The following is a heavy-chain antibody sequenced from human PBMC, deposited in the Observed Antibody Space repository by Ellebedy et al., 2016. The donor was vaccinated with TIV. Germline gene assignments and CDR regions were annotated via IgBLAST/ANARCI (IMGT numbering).Heavy chain of an antibody. Sequence: GESLKISXVGSGFSFSGYSMDWIRQAPGKGLEWVSHISASSAGIYYADSVKGRFTISRDNAKNSVYLQMNSLRAEDTAVYYCASSGYDFWNGLYYFDYWGQGTLVTVSS. D-gene: IGHD3-3*01. V-gene: IGHV3-48*01. CDR3: ASSGYDFWNGLYYFDY. CDR2: ISASSAGI. J-gene: IGHJ4*02. CDR1: GFSFSGYS.